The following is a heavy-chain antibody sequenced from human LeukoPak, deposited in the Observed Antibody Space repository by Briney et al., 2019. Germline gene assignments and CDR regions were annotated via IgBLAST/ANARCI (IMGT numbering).Heavy chain of an antibody. J-gene: IGHJ6*02. Sequence: PGGSLRLSCSASGFTFSSYAMHWVRQAPGKGLEWVSSISSSSSYIYYADSVKGRFTISRDNAKNSLYLRMNSLRAEDTAVYYCARDEYYDILTGLTEGSYYYYYGMDVWGQGTTVTVSS. CDR3: ARDEYYDILTGLTEGSYYYYYGMDV. V-gene: IGHV3-21*01. CDR1: GFTFSSYA. D-gene: IGHD3-9*01. CDR2: ISSSSSYI.